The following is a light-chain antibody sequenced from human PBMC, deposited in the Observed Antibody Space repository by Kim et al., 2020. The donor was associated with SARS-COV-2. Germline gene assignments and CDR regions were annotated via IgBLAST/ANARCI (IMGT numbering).Light chain of an antibody. Sequence: PGERATLSCRASQSVNSRYLAWYQQKPGQGLRLLVYGASSRATGIPDRCSGSGSGTDFTLTISRLEPGDFAVYYCQQYDSAFLAFGGGTKVDIK. CDR1: QSVNSRY. J-gene: IGKJ4*01. CDR3: QQYDSAFLA. V-gene: IGKV3-20*01. CDR2: GAS.